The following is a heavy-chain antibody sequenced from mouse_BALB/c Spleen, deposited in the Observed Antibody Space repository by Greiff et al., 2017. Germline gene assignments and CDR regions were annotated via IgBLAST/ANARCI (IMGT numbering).Heavy chain of an antibody. V-gene: IGHV5-12-1*01. CDR2: ISSGGGST. CDR1: GFAFSSYD. CDR3: ARRGLRRD. Sequence: DVKLVESGGGLVKPGGSLKLSCAASGFAFSSYDMSWVRQTPEKRLEWVAYISSGGGSTYYPDTVKGRFTISRDNAKNTLYLQMSSLKSEDTAMYYCARRGLRRDWGQGTSVTVSS. D-gene: IGHD2-4*01. J-gene: IGHJ4*01.